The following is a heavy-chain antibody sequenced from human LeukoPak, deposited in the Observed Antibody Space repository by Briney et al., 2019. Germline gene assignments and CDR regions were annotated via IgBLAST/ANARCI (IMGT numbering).Heavy chain of an antibody. Sequence: GGSLRLSCAASGFTFSSYSMNWVRQAPGKGLDWVSSISSSSSYIYYTDSVKGRFTISRDNAKNSLYLQMNSLRGEDTAVYYCARAPRGSGSSIGYWGQGTLVIVSS. J-gene: IGHJ4*02. CDR3: ARAPRGSGSSIGY. D-gene: IGHD3-10*01. V-gene: IGHV3-21*01. CDR1: GFTFSSYS. CDR2: ISSSSSYI.